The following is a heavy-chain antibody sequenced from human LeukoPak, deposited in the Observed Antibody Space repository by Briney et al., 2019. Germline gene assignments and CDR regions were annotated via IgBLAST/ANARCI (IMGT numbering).Heavy chain of an antibody. CDR2: ITGSSRSI. D-gene: IGHD5-18*01. CDR3: ARVVYRYGYAFDI. Sequence: GGSLRLSCAASGFTLSDYYMSWIRQAPGKGLEWVSFITGSSRSINYADSVKGRFTISRDNAKSSMYLQMNSLRAEDTAVYFCARVVYRYGYAFDIWGQGTEVTVSS. CDR1: GFTLSDYY. J-gene: IGHJ3*02. V-gene: IGHV3-11*06.